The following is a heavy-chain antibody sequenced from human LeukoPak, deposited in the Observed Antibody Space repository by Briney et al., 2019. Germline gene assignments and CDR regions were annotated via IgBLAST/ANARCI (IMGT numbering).Heavy chain of an antibody. CDR2: IYYSGST. CDR3: AGYSYGYYNWFDP. J-gene: IGHJ5*02. D-gene: IGHD5-18*01. Sequence: SETLSLTCTVSGASISGSYWSWIRRPPGKGLEWIGYIYYSGSTNYNPSLKSRVTISVDTSKNQFSLKLNSVTAADTAMYYCAGYSYGYYNWFDPWGQGTLVTVFS. V-gene: IGHV4-59*01. CDR1: GASISGSY.